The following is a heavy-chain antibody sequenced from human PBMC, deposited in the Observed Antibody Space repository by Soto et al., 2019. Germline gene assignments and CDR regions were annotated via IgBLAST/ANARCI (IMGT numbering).Heavy chain of an antibody. CDR1: GGSISSGGYY. D-gene: IGHD6-13*01. CDR3: ASKIPAAAGHWVEYFQH. CDR2: IYYSGST. V-gene: IGHV4-31*03. J-gene: IGHJ1*01. Sequence: QVQLQESGPGLVKPSQTLSLTCTVSGGSISSGGYYWSWIRQHPGKGLEWIGYIYYSGSTYYNPSLKSRVTISVDTSKNQFSLKLSSVTAADTAVYYCASKIPAAAGHWVEYFQHWGQGTLVTVSS.